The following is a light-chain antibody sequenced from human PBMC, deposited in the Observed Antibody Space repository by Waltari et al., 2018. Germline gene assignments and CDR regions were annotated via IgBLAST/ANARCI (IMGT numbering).Light chain of an antibody. V-gene: IGLV1-47*01. CDR2: RCD. CDR3: AAWDDSLSAVV. CDR1: GSNIGTNF. J-gene: IGLJ7*01. Sequence: QSALTQPPAASGTPGQRLIISCSGSGSNIGTNFVYWYQQFPGTAPKLLISRCDQRASGVPDRFSVSKSGSSASLAISGLQSEDESLYYCAAWDDSLSAVVFGGGTQVTVL.